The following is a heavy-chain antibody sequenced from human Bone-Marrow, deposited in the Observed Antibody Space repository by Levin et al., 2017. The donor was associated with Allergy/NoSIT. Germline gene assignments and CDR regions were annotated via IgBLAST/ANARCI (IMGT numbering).Heavy chain of an antibody. CDR2: ISYDGSNE. V-gene: IGHV3-30-3*01. CDR3: ARDPTDSSGWYGAPH. D-gene: IGHD6-19*01. Sequence: GGSLRLSCAASGFTFSSYAMHWVRQAPGKGLEWVAIISYDGSNEYYADSVKGRFTISRDNSKNTVYLQVNNLRGEDTAVYYCARDPTDSSGWYGAPHWGQGTTVTVSS. CDR1: GFTFSSYA. J-gene: IGHJ6*02.